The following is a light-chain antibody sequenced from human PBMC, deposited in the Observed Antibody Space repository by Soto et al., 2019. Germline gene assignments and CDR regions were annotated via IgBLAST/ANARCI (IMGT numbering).Light chain of an antibody. Sequence: EIVLTQSPDTLSLSPGERATLSCRASQSVGISLAWHQQKPGQAPRLLIYDASNRATGIPDRFSGSGSGTDFTLTISSLEPEDFAVYYCQQRSNWPPEVTFGPGTKVDIK. CDR1: QSVGIS. J-gene: IGKJ3*01. CDR2: DAS. CDR3: QQRSNWPPEVT. V-gene: IGKV3-11*01.